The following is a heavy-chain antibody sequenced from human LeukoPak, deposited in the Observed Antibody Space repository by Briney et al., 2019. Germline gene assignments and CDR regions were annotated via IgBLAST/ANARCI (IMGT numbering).Heavy chain of an antibody. CDR2: IYYSGST. CDR3: ARRMYYYGSGSYYRPFDY. V-gene: IGHV4-39*07. D-gene: IGHD3-10*01. CDR1: GGSISSSSYY. Sequence: PSETLSLTCTVSGGSISSSSYYWGWIRQPPGKGLEWIGSIYYSGSTYYNPSLKSRVTISVDTSKNQFSLKLSSVTAADTAVYYCARRMYYYGSGSYYRPFDYWGQGTLVTVSS. J-gene: IGHJ4*02.